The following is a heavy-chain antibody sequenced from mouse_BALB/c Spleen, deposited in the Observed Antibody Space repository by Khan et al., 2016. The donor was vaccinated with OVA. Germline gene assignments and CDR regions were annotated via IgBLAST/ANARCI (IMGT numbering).Heavy chain of an antibody. D-gene: IGHD1-1*01. Sequence: VQLVETGGGLVRPGNSLTLSCVTSGFTFSNYRMHWLRQPPGKRLEWFAVIIFKSDNYGANYAESVKGRFTISRDDSKSSVYLPINRFREEVTTTYYCSRGSSYGFAYWGQETLVTVSA. CDR2: IIFKSDNYGA. J-gene: IGHJ3*01. V-gene: IGHV13-2*02. CDR3: SRGSSYGFAY. CDR1: GFTFSNYR.